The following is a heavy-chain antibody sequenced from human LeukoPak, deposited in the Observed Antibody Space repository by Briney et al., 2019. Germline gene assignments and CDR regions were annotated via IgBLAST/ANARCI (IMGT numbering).Heavy chain of an antibody. J-gene: IGHJ4*02. CDR1: GGSISSNY. D-gene: IGHD3-22*01. CDR2: IYYSGST. V-gene: IGHV4-59*01. Sequence: SETLSLTCTVSGGSISSNYWSWIRQPPGKGLEWIGYIYYSGSTNYNPSLKSRVTISVDTSKNQLSLKLGSLTAADTAVYYCARSSLVVVPDYWGQGTLVTVSS. CDR3: ARSSLVVVPDY.